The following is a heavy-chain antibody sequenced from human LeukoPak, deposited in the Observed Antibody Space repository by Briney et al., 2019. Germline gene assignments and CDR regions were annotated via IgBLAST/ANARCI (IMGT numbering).Heavy chain of an antibody. V-gene: IGHV4-4*07. Sequence: SETLSLTCTVSGGPISSYYWSWIRQPAGKGLEWIGRIYTSGSTNYNPSLKSRVTMSVDTSKNQFSLKLSSVTAADTAVYYCARDRVPDTAMVMNKAENWFDPWGQGTLVTVSS. J-gene: IGHJ5*02. D-gene: IGHD5-18*01. CDR3: ARDRVPDTAMVMNKAENWFDP. CDR1: GGPISSYY. CDR2: IYTSGST.